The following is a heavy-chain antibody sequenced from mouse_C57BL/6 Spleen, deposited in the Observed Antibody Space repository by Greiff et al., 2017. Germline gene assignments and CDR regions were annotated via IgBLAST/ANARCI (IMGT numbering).Heavy chain of an antibody. D-gene: IGHD2-5*01. CDR3: ARWEDSNYWYFDV. J-gene: IGHJ1*03. V-gene: IGHV1-64*01. CDR2: IHPNSGST. Sequence: VQLQQPGAELVKPGASVKLSCKASGYTFTSYWMHWVKQRPGQGLEWIGMIHPNSGSTNYNEKFKSKATLTVDKSSSTAYMQLSSLTSEDSAVYYCARWEDSNYWYFDVWGTGTTVTVSS. CDR1: GYTFTSYW.